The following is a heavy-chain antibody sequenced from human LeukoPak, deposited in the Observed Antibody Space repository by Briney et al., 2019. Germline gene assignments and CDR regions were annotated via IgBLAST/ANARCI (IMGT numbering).Heavy chain of an antibody. J-gene: IGHJ1*01. CDR2: TNTDGSST. V-gene: IGHV3-74*03. CDR3: YGANAEH. D-gene: IGHD4-23*01. Sequence: DGALRLSYPPSGCTLSNYWMHWVRQAPGKGLVWVSGTNTDGSSTMYPDSVKGPFTIARDNAKNTLYLQMNSLRAEDTAVYYCYGANAEHWGQGTLVTVSS. CDR1: GCTLSNYW.